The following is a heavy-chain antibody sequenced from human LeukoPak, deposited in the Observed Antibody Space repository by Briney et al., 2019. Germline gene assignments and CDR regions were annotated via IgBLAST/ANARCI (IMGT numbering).Heavy chain of an antibody. CDR1: GFTFSSYG. V-gene: IGHV3-30*03. CDR3: ARGLYDSGTYYPFYFDS. Sequence: GGSLRLSCAASGFTFSSYGMHWVRQAPGKGLEWVAVISYDGSNKYYADSVKGRFTISRDNSKNTLYLQMNSLRADDTAVYYCARGLYDSGTYYPFYFDSWGQGTLVSVSS. J-gene: IGHJ4*02. D-gene: IGHD3-10*01. CDR2: ISYDGSNK.